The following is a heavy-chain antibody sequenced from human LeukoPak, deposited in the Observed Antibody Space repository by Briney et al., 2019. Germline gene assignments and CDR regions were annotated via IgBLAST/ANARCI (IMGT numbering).Heavy chain of an antibody. CDR3: AREASSSFGY. CDR2: ISSNGGST. J-gene: IGHJ4*02. Sequence: GGSLRLSCSASGFTFSSYAMHWVRQAPGKGLEYVSAISSNGGSTYYADSVKGRFTISRDNSKNTLYLQMSSLRAEDTAVYYCAREASSSFGYWGQGTLVTVSS. V-gene: IGHV3-64D*06. CDR1: GFTFSSYA.